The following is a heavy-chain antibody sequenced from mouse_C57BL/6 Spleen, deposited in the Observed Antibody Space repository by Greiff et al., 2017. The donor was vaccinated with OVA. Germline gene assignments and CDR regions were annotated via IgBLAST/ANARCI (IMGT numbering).Heavy chain of an antibody. CDR3: VCGYGNHDGFAY. CDR1: GYTFTSYW. J-gene: IGHJ3*01. Sequence: VQLQQPGAELVKPGASVKMSCKASGYTFTSYWITWVKQRPGQGLEWIGDIYPGSGSTNYNEKFKSKATLTVDTSSSTAYMQLSSLTSEDSAVYYCVCGYGNHDGFAYWGQGTLVTVSA. V-gene: IGHV1-55*01. CDR2: IYPGSGST. D-gene: IGHD2-10*02.